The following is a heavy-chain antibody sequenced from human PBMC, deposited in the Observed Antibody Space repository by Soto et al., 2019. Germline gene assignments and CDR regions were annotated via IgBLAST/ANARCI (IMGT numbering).Heavy chain of an antibody. CDR3: ARDFLRGYGPDY. J-gene: IGHJ4*02. CDR2: IRGSGAI. CDR1: GFTFSTYN. V-gene: IGHV3-48*01. Sequence: GGSRRLSCAPSGFTFSTYNMNSVGQAPGKGLEWVSYIRGSGAIYYADSVQGRFTMSRDNAKNSLYLQMNSLRAEDTAVYYCARDFLRGYGPDYWGQGTLVTVSS. D-gene: IGHD2-15*01.